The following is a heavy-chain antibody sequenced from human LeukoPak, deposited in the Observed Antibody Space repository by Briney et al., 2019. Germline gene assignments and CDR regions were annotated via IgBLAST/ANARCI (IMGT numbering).Heavy chain of an antibody. J-gene: IGHJ4*02. CDR3: ANGIAAAVLPFDY. V-gene: IGHV3-23*01. CDR2: ISGSGGST. CDR1: GFTFSSYA. D-gene: IGHD6-13*01. Sequence: GGSLRLSCAASGFTFSSYAMSWVRQAPGKGLEWVSAISGSGGSTYYADSVKGRFTISRDNSKNTLYLQMNGLRAEDTAVYYCANGIAAAVLPFDYWGQGTLVTVSS.